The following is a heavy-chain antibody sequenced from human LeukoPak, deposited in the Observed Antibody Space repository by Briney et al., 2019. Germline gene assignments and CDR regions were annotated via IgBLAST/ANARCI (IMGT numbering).Heavy chain of an antibody. CDR2: INHSGST. CDR3: ARGGAHGSGSYRQHSFYYYMDV. D-gene: IGHD3-10*01. J-gene: IGHJ6*03. CDR1: GGSFSGYS. V-gene: IGHV4-34*01. Sequence: SETLSLTCAVYGGSFSGYSWSWIRQPPGKGLEWIGEINHSGSTNYNPSLKSRVTISVDTSKNQFSLKMNSVTAADTAVYYCARGGAHGSGSYRQHSFYYYMDVWGKGTTVTVSS.